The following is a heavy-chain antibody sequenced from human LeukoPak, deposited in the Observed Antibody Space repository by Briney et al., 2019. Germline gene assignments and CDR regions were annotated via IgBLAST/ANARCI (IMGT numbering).Heavy chain of an antibody. CDR1: GGSISSYY. J-gene: IGHJ3*02. Sequence: PSETLSLTCTVSGGSISSYYWSWIRQPPGKGLEWIGYIYYSGSTNYNPSLKSRVTISVDTSKNQFSLKLSSVTAADTAVYYCARVRVTMIVVVIPDAFDIWGQGTMVTVSS. V-gene: IGHV4-59*01. CDR3: ARVRVTMIVVVIPDAFDI. CDR2: IYYSGST. D-gene: IGHD3-22*01.